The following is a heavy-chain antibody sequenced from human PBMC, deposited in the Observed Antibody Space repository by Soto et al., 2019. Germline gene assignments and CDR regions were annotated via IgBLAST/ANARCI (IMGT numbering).Heavy chain of an antibody. CDR3: ARDVAMPTGFGLGY. V-gene: IGHV3-30*03. CDR1: GFAFTNYG. D-gene: IGHD3-16*01. CDR2: ISNDGSKK. Sequence: QVQVVESGGNIVQPGTSLRLSCAASGFAFTNYGIHWVRQAPGKGLEWVAHISNDGSKKFYADSVKGRFTISRDNSENTVYLQMTSLRPDDTAVFYCARDVAMPTGFGLGYWDQGTLVTVSS. J-gene: IGHJ4*02.